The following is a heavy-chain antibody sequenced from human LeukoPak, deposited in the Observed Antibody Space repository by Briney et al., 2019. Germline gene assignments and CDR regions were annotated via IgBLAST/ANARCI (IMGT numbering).Heavy chain of an antibody. Sequence: GGSLRLSCAASGFGFTDAWMVWVRQAPGKGLEWIGRIKANIDGGATDLAPPVKGRFTISRDDLTRTLYLQMNSLKTEDTGVYYYTTDFSHFDFSSGYYSYWGQGSLVIVSS. V-gene: IGHV3-15*01. CDR1: GFGFTDAW. J-gene: IGHJ4*02. D-gene: IGHD3-3*01. CDR2: IKANIDGGAT. CDR3: TTDFSHFDFSSGYYSY.